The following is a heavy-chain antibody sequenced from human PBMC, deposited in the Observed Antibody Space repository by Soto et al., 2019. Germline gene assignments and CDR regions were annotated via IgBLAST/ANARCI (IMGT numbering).Heavy chain of an antibody. V-gene: IGHV3-33*01. D-gene: IGHD2-15*01. Sequence: QVQLVESGGGVVQPGRSLRLSCATSGFTFSSYGMHWVRQAPGKGLEWVAVIWYDGSNKYYADSVKGRFTISRDNSKNTLYLQMNSLRAEDTAVYYCARDGYCSGCSCDSGLNYYYGMDVWGQGTTVTVSS. J-gene: IGHJ6*02. CDR1: GFTFSSYG. CDR2: IWYDGSNK. CDR3: ARDGYCSGCSCDSGLNYYYGMDV.